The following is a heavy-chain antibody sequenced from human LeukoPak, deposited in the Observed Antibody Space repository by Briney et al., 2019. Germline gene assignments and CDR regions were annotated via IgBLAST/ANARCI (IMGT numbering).Heavy chain of an antibody. Sequence: PGRSLRLSCAASGFTFDDYAMHWVRQAPGKGLEWVSGISWNSGSIGYADSVKGRFTISRDNAKISLFLQMNSLTAEDTGVYYCVRDFLGESGAGGPWGQGILVTVSS. J-gene: IGHJ5*02. CDR2: ISWNSGSI. D-gene: IGHD3-10*01. CDR3: VRDFLGESGAGGP. CDR1: GFTFDDYA. V-gene: IGHV3-9*01.